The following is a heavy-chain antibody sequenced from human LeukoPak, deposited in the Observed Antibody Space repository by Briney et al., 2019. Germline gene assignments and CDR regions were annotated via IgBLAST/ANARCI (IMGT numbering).Heavy chain of an antibody. CDR2: IYYSGST. J-gene: IGHJ5*02. CDR3: ARSHSASIYST. D-gene: IGHD4-11*01. CDR1: GGSISNYY. Sequence: PSETLSLTCTVSGGSISNYYWNWIRQPPGKGLEWIGYIYYSGSTNYNPSLKSRVTITIDTSKNQFSLNLSSVTAADTAVYYCARSHSASIYSTWGQGTLVTVSS. V-gene: IGHV4-59*12.